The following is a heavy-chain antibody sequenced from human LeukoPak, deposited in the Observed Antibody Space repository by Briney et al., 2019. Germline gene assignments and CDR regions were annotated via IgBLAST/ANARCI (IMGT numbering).Heavy chain of an antibody. CDR3: ARKVGATLYYFDY. D-gene: IGHD1-26*01. J-gene: IGHJ4*02. CDR1: GGSISSYY. CDR2: IYYSGST. Sequence: SETLSLTCTVSGGSISSYYWSWIRQPPGKGLEWIGYIYYSGSTNYNPSLKSRVTISVDTSKNQFSLKLSSVTAADTAVYYCARKVGATLYYFDYWGQGTLVTVSS. V-gene: IGHV4-59*01.